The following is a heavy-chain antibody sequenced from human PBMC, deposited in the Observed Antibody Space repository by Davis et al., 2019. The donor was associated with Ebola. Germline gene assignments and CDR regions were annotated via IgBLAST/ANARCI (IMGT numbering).Heavy chain of an antibody. V-gene: IGHV1-69*04. CDR3: ARDLYSSGWYAKGYFQH. Sequence: SVKVSCKASGYTFTSYGISWVRQAPGQGLEWMGRIIPILGIANYAQKFQGRVTITADKSTSTAYMELRSLRSDDTAVYYCARDLYSSGWYAKGYFQHWGQGTLVTVSS. D-gene: IGHD6-19*01. CDR1: GYTFTSYG. CDR2: IIPILGIA. J-gene: IGHJ1*01.